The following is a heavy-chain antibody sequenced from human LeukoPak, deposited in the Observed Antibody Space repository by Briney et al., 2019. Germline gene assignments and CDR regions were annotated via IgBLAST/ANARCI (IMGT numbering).Heavy chain of an antibody. Sequence: SETLSLTCTVSGGSISSSSYYWGWIRQPPGKGLEWIGSIYYSGSTYYNPSLKSRVTISVDTSKNQFSLNLTSVTAADTAVYYCATDGMVRGPDAWFDSWGQGTLVPVSS. J-gene: IGHJ5*01. CDR1: GGSISSSSYY. D-gene: IGHD3-10*01. V-gene: IGHV4-39*07. CDR2: IYYSGST. CDR3: ATDGMVRGPDAWFDS.